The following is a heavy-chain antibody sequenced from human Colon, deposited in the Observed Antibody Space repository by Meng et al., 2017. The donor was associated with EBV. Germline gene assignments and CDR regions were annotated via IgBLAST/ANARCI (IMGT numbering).Heavy chain of an antibody. CDR2: IYHGGNT. J-gene: IGHJ4*02. D-gene: IGHD5-24*01. CDR3: ARGNAYNAPSFDY. V-gene: IGHV4-4*02. CDR1: GASISSNNW. Sequence: GSGPGLVEPSGTLSLTCAVSGASISSNNWWSWVRQPPGKGLEWIGEIYHGGNTNYNPSLKSRVTISVDRSNDQFSLSLSSVTAADTAVYYCARGNAYNAPSFDYWGQGTLVTVSS.